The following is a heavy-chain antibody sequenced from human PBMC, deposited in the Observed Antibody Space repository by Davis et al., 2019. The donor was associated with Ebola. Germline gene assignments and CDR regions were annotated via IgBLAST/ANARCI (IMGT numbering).Heavy chain of an antibody. CDR3: ARGPSRYSSGWYHDY. CDR2: ISSSSSYI. Sequence: GESLKISCAASGFTFSSYSMNWVRQAPGKGLEWVSSISSSSSYIYYADSVKGRFTISRDNAKNSLYLQMNSLRAEDTAVYYCARGPSRYSSGWYHDYWGQGTLVTVSS. J-gene: IGHJ4*02. D-gene: IGHD6-19*01. CDR1: GFTFSSYS. V-gene: IGHV3-21*01.